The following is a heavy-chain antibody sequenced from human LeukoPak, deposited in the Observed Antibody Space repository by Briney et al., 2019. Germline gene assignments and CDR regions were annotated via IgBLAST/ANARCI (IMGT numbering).Heavy chain of an antibody. CDR1: GFIFDDFA. Sequence: GGSLRLSCAASGFIFDDFALHWVRQAPGKGLEWVSGISWNSGDIGYADSVKGRFTISRDNAKNSLYLQMNSLRAEDTALYYCAKLYGYSYGYIDFWGQGTLVTVSS. CDR2: ISWNSGDI. D-gene: IGHD5-18*01. CDR3: AKLYGYSYGYIDF. V-gene: IGHV3-9*01. J-gene: IGHJ4*02.